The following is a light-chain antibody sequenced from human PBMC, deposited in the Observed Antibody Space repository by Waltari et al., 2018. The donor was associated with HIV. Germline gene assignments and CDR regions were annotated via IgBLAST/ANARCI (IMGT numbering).Light chain of an antibody. J-gene: IGLJ2*01. CDR2: EVR. Sequence: QSALTQPSSVSGSPGPSITISCPGPSSDVGSSNLVSWYQQHPGKAPKLMIYEVRKRPSGVSNRFSGSKSGNTASLTISGLQAEDEADYYCCSYAGSVVFGGGTKLTVL. CDR3: CSYAGSVV. CDR1: SSDVGSSNL. V-gene: IGLV2-23*02.